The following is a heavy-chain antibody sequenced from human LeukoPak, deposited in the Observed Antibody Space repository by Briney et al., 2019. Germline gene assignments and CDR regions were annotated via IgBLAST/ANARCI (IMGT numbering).Heavy chain of an antibody. V-gene: IGHV3-48*04. CDR2: ISSSSSTI. CDR1: GFTFSSYS. Sequence: GGSLRLSCAASGFTFSSYSMNWVRQAPGKGLEWVSYISSSSSTIYYADSVKGRFTISRDNAKNSLYLQMNSLRAEDTAVYYCARGAYRISWPGIDYWGQGTLVTVSS. J-gene: IGHJ4*02. CDR3: ARGAYRISWPGIDY. D-gene: IGHD3-16*02.